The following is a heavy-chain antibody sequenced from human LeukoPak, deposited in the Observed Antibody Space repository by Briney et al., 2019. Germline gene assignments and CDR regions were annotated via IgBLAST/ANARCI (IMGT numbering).Heavy chain of an antibody. CDR2: ICHNGAT. Sequence: PSETLSLTCSVSGASMINYCWNWLRRPPGRGLEWIGYICHNGATNSYPSLKSRATKSIDTSKNQFSLRLASVTASDTAVYFCARWSDSQRAFDNWGQGTQVTVSS. J-gene: IGHJ4*02. CDR3: ARWSDSQRAFDN. V-gene: IGHV4-59*01. CDR1: GASMINYC. D-gene: IGHD4-23*01.